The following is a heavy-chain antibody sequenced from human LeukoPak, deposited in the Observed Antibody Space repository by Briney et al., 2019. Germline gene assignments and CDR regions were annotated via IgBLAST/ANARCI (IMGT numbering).Heavy chain of an antibody. J-gene: IGHJ4*02. CDR2: IRYDGSNK. Sequence: GGSLRLSCAASGFTFSSYGMHWVRQAPGKGLEWVAFIRYDGSNKYYADSVKGRFTLSRDNSKNTLYLQMNSLRVEDTAVYYCAREVDYSNYPSGIYWGQGTLVTVSS. D-gene: IGHD4-11*01. CDR3: AREVDYSNYPSGIY. V-gene: IGHV3-30*02. CDR1: GFTFSSYG.